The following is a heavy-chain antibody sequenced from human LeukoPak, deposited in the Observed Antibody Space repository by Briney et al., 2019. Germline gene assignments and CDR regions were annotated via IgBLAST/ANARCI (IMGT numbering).Heavy chain of an antibody. CDR1: GGSISSYY. V-gene: IGHV4-59*08. CDR3: ARVVCSSTSCPYYYYMDV. CDR2: IYYSGST. D-gene: IGHD2-2*01. J-gene: IGHJ6*03. Sequence: SETLSLTCTVSGGSISSYYWSWIRQPPGKGLEWIGYIYYSGSTNYNPSLKSRVTISVDTSKNQFSLKLSSVTAADTAVYYCARVVCSSTSCPYYYYMDVWGKGTTVTVSS.